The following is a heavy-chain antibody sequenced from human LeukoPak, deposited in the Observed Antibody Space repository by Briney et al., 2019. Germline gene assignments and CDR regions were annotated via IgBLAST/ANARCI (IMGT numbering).Heavy chain of an antibody. CDR1: GGSVSSGSYY. Sequence: TSETLSLTCTVSGGSVSSGSYYWSWIRQPPGKGLEWIGYIYYSGSTNYNPSLKSRVTISVDTSKNQFSLKLSSVTAAGTAVYYCARVADDGVFDYWGQGTLVTVSS. J-gene: IGHJ4*02. V-gene: IGHV4-61*01. CDR3: ARVADDGVFDY. CDR2: IYYSGST. D-gene: IGHD6-19*01.